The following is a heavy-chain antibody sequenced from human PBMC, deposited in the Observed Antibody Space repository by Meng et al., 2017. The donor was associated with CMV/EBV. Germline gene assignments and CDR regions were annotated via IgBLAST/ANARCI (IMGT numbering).Heavy chain of an antibody. Sequence: SVKVSCKASGGTFSSYAISWVRQAPGQGLEWMGGIIPILGIANYAQKFQGRVTITADKSTSTAYMELSSLRSEDTAVYYCARIYCSSISCYRDYYYGMDVWGQGTTVTVSS. D-gene: IGHD2-2*01. CDR3: ARIYCSSISCYRDYYYGMDV. CDR2: IIPILGIA. J-gene: IGHJ6*02. V-gene: IGHV1-69*10. CDR1: GGTFSSYA.